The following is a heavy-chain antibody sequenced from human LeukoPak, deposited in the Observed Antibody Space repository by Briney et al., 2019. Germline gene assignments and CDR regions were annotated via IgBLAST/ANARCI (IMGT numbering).Heavy chain of an antibody. Sequence: GGSLRLSCATSGFTFSSYSMYWVRQAPGKGLEWVSSISSSSSYIYYADSVKGRFTISRDNAKNSLYLQMNSLRAEDTAVYYCARIMVRGVIFDYGDQGTLVTVSS. CDR1: GFTFSSYS. CDR2: ISSSSSYI. D-gene: IGHD3-10*01. V-gene: IGHV3-21*01. CDR3: ARIMVRGVIFDY. J-gene: IGHJ4*02.